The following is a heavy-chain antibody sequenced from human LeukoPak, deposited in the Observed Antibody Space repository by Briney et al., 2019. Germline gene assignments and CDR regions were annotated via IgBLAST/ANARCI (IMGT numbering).Heavy chain of an antibody. CDR3: ARDRTYCTNGVCYFRAFDI. J-gene: IGHJ3*02. V-gene: IGHV3-33*01. CDR1: GFTFSSYG. Sequence: PGGSLRLSCAASGFTFSSYGMHRVRQAPGKGLEWVAVIWYDGTNKYYADSVKGRFAISRDNSKNTLYLQMNGLRAEDTAVYYCARDRTYCTNGVCYFRAFDIWGQGTMVTVSS. D-gene: IGHD2-8*01. CDR2: IWYDGTNK.